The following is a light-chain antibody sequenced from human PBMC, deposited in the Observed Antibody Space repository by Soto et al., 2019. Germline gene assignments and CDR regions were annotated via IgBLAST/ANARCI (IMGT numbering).Light chain of an antibody. CDR1: QTISTY. J-gene: IGKJ2*01. V-gene: IGKV1-39*01. CDR3: QKSSSIPYT. Sequence: DIQMTQSPSSLSASVGDRVTITCRASQTISTYLNWYQQIPGKAPKLLIYGASNLQNGVPSRFSGSGSVTDFTLTISSLQPEDFATYYCQKSSSIPYTFGQGTKLEIK. CDR2: GAS.